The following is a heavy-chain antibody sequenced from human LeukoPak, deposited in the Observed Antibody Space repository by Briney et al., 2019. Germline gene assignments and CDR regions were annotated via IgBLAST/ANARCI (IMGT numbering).Heavy chain of an antibody. D-gene: IGHD3-9*01. Sequence: GGSLRLSCEASGFTFSDYPMHWVRQAPGKGLQYVSGIGSNGGSIYHANSVKGRFAISRDNSKNTLYLQMGGLKSDDMAVYDCARRRYYDISTAQYPAQYYYYMDVWGKGTTVTVSS. J-gene: IGHJ6*03. CDR1: GFTFSDYP. V-gene: IGHV3-64*01. CDR2: IGSNGGSI. CDR3: ARRRYYDISTAQYPAQYYYYMDV.